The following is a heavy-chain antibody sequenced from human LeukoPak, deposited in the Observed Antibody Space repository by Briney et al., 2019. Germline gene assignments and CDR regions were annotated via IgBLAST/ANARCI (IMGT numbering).Heavy chain of an antibody. CDR1: GFTFGDYA. CDR3: TRDHPLLGYCSGGSCYKTRYYFDY. D-gene: IGHD2-15*01. V-gene: IGHV3-49*04. J-gene: IGHJ4*02. CDR2: IRSKAYGGTT. Sequence: PGGSLRLSCTASGFTFGDYAMSWVRQAPGKGLEWVGFIRSKAYGGTTEYAASVKGRFTISRDDSKSIAYLQMNSLKTEDTAVYYCTRDHPLLGYCSGGSCYKTRYYFDYWGQGTLVTVSS.